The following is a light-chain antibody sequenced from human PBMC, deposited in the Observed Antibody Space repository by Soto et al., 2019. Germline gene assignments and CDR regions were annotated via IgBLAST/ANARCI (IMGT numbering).Light chain of an antibody. CDR2: DAS. CDR1: QSVSSY. J-gene: IGKJ5*01. V-gene: IGKV3-11*01. Sequence: EIVLTQSPATLSLSPGERATLSCRASQSVSSYLAWYQQKPGQAPRLLIYDASNRATGIPARFSGSGSGTDFTLTISSLEPEDFAVYCCQQRSKPITFGQGTRLEIK. CDR3: QQRSKPIT.